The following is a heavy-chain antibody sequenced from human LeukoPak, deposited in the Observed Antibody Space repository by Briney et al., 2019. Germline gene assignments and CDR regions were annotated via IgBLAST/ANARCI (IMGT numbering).Heavy chain of an antibody. V-gene: IGHV1-46*01. CDR2: INPSGGST. D-gene: IGHD6-13*01. Sequence: GASVKVSCKASGYTFTSYYIHWVRQAPGQGLEWMGIINPSGGSTTYAQKFQGRVTITRDTPTSTVYMVLSSLRSEDTAVYYCARYPLSYSSNWHYYFDYWGQGTLLTVSS. CDR3: ARYPLSYSSNWHYYFDY. J-gene: IGHJ4*02. CDR1: GYTFTSYY.